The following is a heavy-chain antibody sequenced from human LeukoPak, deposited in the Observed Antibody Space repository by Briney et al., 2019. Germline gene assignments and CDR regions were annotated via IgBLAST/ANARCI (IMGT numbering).Heavy chain of an antibody. D-gene: IGHD3-3*01. Sequence: SETLSLTCAVYGGSFSGYYWSWVRQPPGKGLEWIGEINHSGSTNYNPSLKSRVTISVDTSKNQFSLKLSSVTAADTAVYYCASRDFWSGYLTSMDVWGQGTTVTVSS. J-gene: IGHJ6*02. CDR1: GGSFSGYY. CDR3: ASRDFWSGYLTSMDV. V-gene: IGHV4-34*01. CDR2: INHSGST.